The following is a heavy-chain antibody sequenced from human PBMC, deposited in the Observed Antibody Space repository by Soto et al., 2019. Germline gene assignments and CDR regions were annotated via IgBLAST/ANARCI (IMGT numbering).Heavy chain of an antibody. V-gene: IGHV4-59*08. CDR1: GGSISSYY. Sequence: QVQLQESGPGLVKPSETLSLTCTVSGGSISSYYWSWIRQPPGKGLEWIGYIYYSGSTNYNPSLKSRVTISVDTSKNQFSLKLSSVTAADTAVYYCASLFWYSDPFFDYWGQGTLVTVSS. J-gene: IGHJ4*02. CDR3: ASLFWYSDPFFDY. CDR2: IYYSGST. D-gene: IGHD1-26*01.